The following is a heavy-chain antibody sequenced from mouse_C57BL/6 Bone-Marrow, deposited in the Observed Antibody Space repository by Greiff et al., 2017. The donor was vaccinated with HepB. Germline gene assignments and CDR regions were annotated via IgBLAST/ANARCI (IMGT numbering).Heavy chain of an antibody. J-gene: IGHJ2*01. V-gene: IGHV1-81*01. D-gene: IGHD2-5*01. Sequence: VQLQQSGAELARPGASVKLSCKASGYTFTSYGISWVKQRTGQGLEWIGEIYPRSGNTYYNEKFKGKATLTADKSSSTAYMELRSLTSEDSAVYFCARTRYSNYRYYFDYWGQGTTLTVSS. CDR2: IYPRSGNT. CDR3: ARTRYSNYRYYFDY. CDR1: GYTFTSYG.